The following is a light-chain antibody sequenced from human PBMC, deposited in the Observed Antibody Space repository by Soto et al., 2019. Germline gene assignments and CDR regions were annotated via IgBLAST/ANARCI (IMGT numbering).Light chain of an antibody. Sequence: DIVFTQSPSTLSLSLGERATLSCRASQSVSINLAWYQQTPGQAPSLLIYTTSSRAAGVPARFSGSGSGTAFTPTISSLEPEDFAVYYCQQHNNWPSTTFGPGTKVDIK. V-gene: IGKV3-11*01. CDR2: TTS. CDR1: QSVSIN. CDR3: QQHNNWPSTT. J-gene: IGKJ3*01.